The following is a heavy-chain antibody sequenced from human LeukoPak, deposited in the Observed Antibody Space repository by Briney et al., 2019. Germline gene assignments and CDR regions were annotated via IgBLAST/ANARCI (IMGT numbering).Heavy chain of an antibody. CDR1: GFTFSSYA. J-gene: IGHJ3*02. CDR2: ISYDGSNK. D-gene: IGHD3-22*01. V-gene: IGHV3-30*04. CDR3: ASSHRYYDSSGYYPGAFDI. Sequence: GGSLRLSCAASGFTFSSYAMHWVRQAPGKGLEWVAVISYDGSNKYYADSVKGRFTISRDNSKNTLYLQMNSLRAEDTAVYYCASSHRYYDSSGYYPGAFDIWGQGTMVTVSS.